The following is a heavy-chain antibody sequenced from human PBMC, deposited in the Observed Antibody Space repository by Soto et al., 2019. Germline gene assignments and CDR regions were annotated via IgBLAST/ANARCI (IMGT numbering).Heavy chain of an antibody. CDR1: GFSFSDYS. CDR2: IDLTATTT. D-gene: IGHD2-8*01. CDR3: TKDRVPDGVYSFDY. J-gene: IGHJ4*02. V-gene: IGHV3-23*03. Sequence: PGGSLRLSCAASGFSFSDYSMNWVRQAPEKGLEWVALIDLTATTTDYRESVKGRFTISKDRAKNVVYLQMNSLRVEDTAVYYCTKDRVPDGVYSFDYWGQGALVTVSS.